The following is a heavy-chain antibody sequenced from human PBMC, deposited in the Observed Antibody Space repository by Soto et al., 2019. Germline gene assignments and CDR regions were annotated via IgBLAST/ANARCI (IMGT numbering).Heavy chain of an antibody. Sequence: SETLSISWSVSVVSISVFGYYWSWIRHHPVKGLEWIGYIYYSWSTYYNPSLKSRVTISVDTSKNQFSLKLSSVTAADTAVYYCARDNQDDYSNYYGMDVWGQGTTVTVSS. V-gene: IGHV4-31*02. D-gene: IGHD4-4*01. J-gene: IGHJ6*02. CDR1: VVSISVFGYY. CDR3: ARDNQDDYSNYYGMDV. CDR2: IYYSWST.